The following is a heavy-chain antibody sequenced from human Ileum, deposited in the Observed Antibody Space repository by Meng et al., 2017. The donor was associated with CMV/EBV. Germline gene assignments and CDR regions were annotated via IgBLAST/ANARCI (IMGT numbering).Heavy chain of an antibody. J-gene: IGHJ4*01. Sequence: GGSLRLSCEVSGFTFSTYWMSWVRQSPGKGLEWVANIKQDGGDKYYVDSVRGRFTISRDNAKNSLYLQMNSLRAEDTALYYCARVPQDYVWGSYTPPHYFDYWGQGDRVTGSS. CDR2: IKQDGGDK. D-gene: IGHD3-16*01. CDR3: ARVPQDYVWGSYTPPHYFDY. V-gene: IGHV3-7*01. CDR1: GFTFSTYW.